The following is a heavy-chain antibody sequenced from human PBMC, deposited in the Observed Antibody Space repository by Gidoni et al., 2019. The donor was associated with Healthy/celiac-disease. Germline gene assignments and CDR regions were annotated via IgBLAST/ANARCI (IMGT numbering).Heavy chain of an antibody. CDR3: AKDLGYYDFWSGYFHYYYYGMDV. CDR1: GFTFRSSG. CDR2: ISYDGSNK. D-gene: IGHD3-3*01. Sequence: VQPVESGGGVGQAGRALRLSCAASGFTFRSSGMHWVRQAPGKGLEWVAVISYDGSNKYYADSVKGRFTISRDNSKNTLYLQMNSLRAEDTAVYYCAKDLGYYDFWSGYFHYYYYGMDVWGQGTTVTVSS. V-gene: IGHV3-30*18. J-gene: IGHJ6*02.